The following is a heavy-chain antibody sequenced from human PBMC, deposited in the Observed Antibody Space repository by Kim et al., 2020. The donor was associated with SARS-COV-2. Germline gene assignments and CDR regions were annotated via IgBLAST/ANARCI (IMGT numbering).Heavy chain of an antibody. Sequence: SLQSRVTISVDTSKNQFSRKLSSVTAADTAVYYCASFMIAQVAKYNWFDPWGQGTLVTVSS. V-gene: IGHV4-31*02. J-gene: IGHJ5*02. CDR3: ASFMIAQVAKYNWFDP. D-gene: IGHD3-22*01.